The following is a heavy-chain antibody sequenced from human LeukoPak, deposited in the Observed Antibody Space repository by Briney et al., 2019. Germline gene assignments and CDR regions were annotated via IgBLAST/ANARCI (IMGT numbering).Heavy chain of an antibody. J-gene: IGHJ3*02. CDR1: GYTFTSYD. CDR2: MNPNSGNT. Sequence: ASVKVSCKASGYTFTSYDINWVRQATGQGLEWMGWMNPNSGNTGYAQKFQGRVTITRNTSISTAYMELSSLRSEDTAVYYCARGDYDFWSGSNDAFDIWGQGTMVTVSS. V-gene: IGHV1-8*03. CDR3: ARGDYDFWSGSNDAFDI. D-gene: IGHD3-3*01.